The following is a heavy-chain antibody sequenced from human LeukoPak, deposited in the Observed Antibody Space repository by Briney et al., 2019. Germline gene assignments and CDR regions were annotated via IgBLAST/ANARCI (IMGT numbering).Heavy chain of an antibody. CDR1: GGSISSSSYY. CDR3: ARHVPAGDSSGYYYAHFDY. J-gene: IGHJ4*02. CDR2: IYYSGST. Sequence: PSETLSLTCTVSGGSISSSSYYWGWIRQPPGKGLEWIESIYYSGSTYYNPSLKSRVTISVDTSKNQFSLKLSSVTAADTAVYYCARHVPAGDSSGYYYAHFDYWGQGTLVTVSS. V-gene: IGHV4-39*01. D-gene: IGHD3-22*01.